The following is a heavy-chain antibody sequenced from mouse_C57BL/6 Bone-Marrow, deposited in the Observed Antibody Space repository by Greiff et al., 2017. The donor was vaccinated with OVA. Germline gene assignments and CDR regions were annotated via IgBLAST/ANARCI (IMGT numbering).Heavy chain of an antibody. V-gene: IGHV1-76*01. CDR1: GYTFTDYY. D-gene: IGHD2-2*01. CDR2: IYPGSGNI. J-gene: IGHJ2*01. CDR3: ARSERLRDYFDY. Sequence: QVHVKQSGAELVRPGASVKLSCKASGYTFTDYYISWVKQRPGQGLEWIARIYPGSGNIYYNEKFKGKATLTAEKSSRTAYMQLSSLTSDDSAVYFCARSERLRDYFDYWGQGTTLTVSS.